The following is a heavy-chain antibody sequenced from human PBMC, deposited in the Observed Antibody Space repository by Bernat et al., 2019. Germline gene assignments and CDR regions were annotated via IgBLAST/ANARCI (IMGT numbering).Heavy chain of an antibody. CDR3: AREYSSGWFDAFDI. Sequence: EVQLVESGGGLIQPGGSLRLSCAASGFTVSSNYMSWVRQAPGKGLEWVSVIYIGGSTYYAGSGKGRFTISRDNSKNTLYLQMNSLRAEDTAVYDCAREYSSGWFDAFDIWGRGTMVTVSS. CDR2: IYIGGST. J-gene: IGHJ3*02. V-gene: IGHV3-53*01. D-gene: IGHD6-19*01. CDR1: GFTVSSNY.